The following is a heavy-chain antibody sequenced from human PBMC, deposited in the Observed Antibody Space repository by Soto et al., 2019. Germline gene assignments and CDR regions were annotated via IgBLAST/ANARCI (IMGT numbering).Heavy chain of an antibody. CDR2: IYYSGST. Sequence: PSETLYLTCTVSGGSISSYYWSWIRPPPGKGLEWIGYIYYSGSTNYNPSLKSRVTISVDTSKNQFSLKLSSVTAADTVVYYCERRHNGVIDYWGQGTLVTGSS. D-gene: IGHD4-17*01. CDR1: GGSISSYY. V-gene: IGHV4-59*08. J-gene: IGHJ4*02. CDR3: ERRHNGVIDY.